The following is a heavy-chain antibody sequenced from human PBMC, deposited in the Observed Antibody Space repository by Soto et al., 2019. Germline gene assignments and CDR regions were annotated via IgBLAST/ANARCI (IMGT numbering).Heavy chain of an antibody. J-gene: IGHJ4*02. CDR3: AKDAAVSSAVYYFDY. CDR2: ISYDGSNK. V-gene: IGHV3-30*18. Sequence: PGGSLRLSCAASGFTFSSYAMHWVRQAPGKGLEWVAVISYDGSNKFYADSVKGRFTISRDSSKNTLYLQLNNLRVEDTAVYFCAKDAAVSSAVYYFDYWGQGTPVTVSS. D-gene: IGHD1-20*01. CDR1: GFTFSSYA.